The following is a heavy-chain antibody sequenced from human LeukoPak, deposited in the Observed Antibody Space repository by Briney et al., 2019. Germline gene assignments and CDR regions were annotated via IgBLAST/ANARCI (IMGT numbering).Heavy chain of an antibody. CDR3: ARDGATSGYYTFFDY. CDR1: GFTFSNAW. Sequence: GGSLRLSCAASGFTFSNAWMSWVRQAPGKGLEWVSYITHTGTTVYYADSVKGRFTISRDNAKNSLFLQMNSLRADDTALYYCARDGATSGYYTFFDYWGQGTLVTVSS. CDR2: ITHTGTTV. J-gene: IGHJ4*02. D-gene: IGHD3-22*01. V-gene: IGHV3-11*01.